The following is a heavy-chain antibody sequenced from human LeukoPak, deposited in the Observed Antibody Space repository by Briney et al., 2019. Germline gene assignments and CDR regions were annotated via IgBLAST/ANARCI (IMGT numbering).Heavy chain of an antibody. Sequence: PGGSLRLSCAASGFTFSSYGMSWVRQAPGKGLEWVSAISGSGGSTYYADSVKGRFTISRDNSKNTLYLQMNSLRAEDTAVYYCAKGGGTKAYISPYKYYFDYWGQGTLVTVSS. CDR3: AKGGGTKAYISPYKYYFDY. V-gene: IGHV3-23*01. CDR1: GFTFSSYG. J-gene: IGHJ4*02. CDR2: ISGSGGST. D-gene: IGHD3-16*01.